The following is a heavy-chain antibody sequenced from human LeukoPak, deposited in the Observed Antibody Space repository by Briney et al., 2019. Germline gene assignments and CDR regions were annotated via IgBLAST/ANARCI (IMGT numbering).Heavy chain of an antibody. D-gene: IGHD3/OR15-3a*01. CDR3: ARAAAVEIRGGLDDYFDY. J-gene: IGHJ4*02. CDR2: INHSGST. V-gene: IGHV4-34*01. CDR1: GGSFSGYY. Sequence: SETLSLTCAVYGGSFSGYYWSWIRQPPGKGLEWIGEINHSGSTNYNPSLKSRVTISVDMSKNQFSLKLSSVTAADTAVYYCARAAAVEIRGGLDDYFDYWGQGTLVTVSS.